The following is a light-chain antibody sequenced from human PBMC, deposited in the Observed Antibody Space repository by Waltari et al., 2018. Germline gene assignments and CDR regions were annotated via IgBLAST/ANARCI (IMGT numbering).Light chain of an antibody. CDR2: GAS. CDR1: QPIRTTY. CDR3: QQYDISPLT. V-gene: IGKV3-20*01. Sequence: EICLTKSPGPLSLSQGERPPPPCRTSQPIRTTYLAWYQQKPGQAPTLLIYGASSRATGIPDRFSGSGSGTDFSLTISSLEPEDFAVYYCQQYDISPLTFGEGTKVEVK. J-gene: IGKJ4*01.